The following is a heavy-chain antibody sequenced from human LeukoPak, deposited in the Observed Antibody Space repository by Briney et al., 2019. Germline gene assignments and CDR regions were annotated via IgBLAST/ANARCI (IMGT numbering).Heavy chain of an antibody. CDR1: GFIVTNNH. CDR2: IYSGGGT. D-gene: IGHD5-24*01. Sequence: GGSLRLSCAASGFIVTNNHMSWVRQAPGKGLEWVSVIYSGGGTHYADSVKGRFTISRDSSKNTLYLQMNSLRAEDTALYYCARTFVSGDGYKVGYFDYWGQGTLVTVSS. CDR3: ARTFVSGDGYKVGYFDY. J-gene: IGHJ4*02. V-gene: IGHV3-53*01.